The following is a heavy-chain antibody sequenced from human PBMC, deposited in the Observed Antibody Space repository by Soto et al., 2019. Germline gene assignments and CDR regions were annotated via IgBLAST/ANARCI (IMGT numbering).Heavy chain of an antibody. D-gene: IGHD3-22*01. CDR1: GGSISSGDYY. CDR3: ARDYYYDSSGQRSDAFDI. J-gene: IGHJ3*02. V-gene: IGHV4-30-4*01. Sequence: SETLSLTCTVSGGSISSGDYYWSWIRRPPGKGLEWIGYIYYSGSTYYNPSLKSRVTISVDTSKNQFSLKLSSVTAADTAVYYCARDYYYDSSGQRSDAFDIWGQGTMVTVSS. CDR2: IYYSGST.